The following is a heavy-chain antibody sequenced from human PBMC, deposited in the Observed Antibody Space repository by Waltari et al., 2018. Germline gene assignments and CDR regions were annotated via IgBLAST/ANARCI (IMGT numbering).Heavy chain of an antibody. J-gene: IGHJ6*03. V-gene: IGHV3-21*02. CDR1: GFTFRNHR. CDR2: ISSSSSYI. Sequence: EVQLVESGGGLVKPGGSQRLSCAASGFTFRNHRMTLVRQAPGKGLEWVSSISSSSSYIYYADSVKGRFTISRDNAKNSLSLQMNSLRAEDTAVYYCARAHSYGSSDYYYMDVWGNGTTVTVSS. D-gene: IGHD5-18*01. CDR3: ARAHSYGSSDYYYMDV.